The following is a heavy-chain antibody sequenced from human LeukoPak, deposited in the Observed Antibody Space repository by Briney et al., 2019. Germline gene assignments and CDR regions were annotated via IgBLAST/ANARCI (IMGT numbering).Heavy chain of an antibody. J-gene: IGHJ4*02. V-gene: IGHV4-4*07. CDR3: AREGGYSSSYYFDY. CDR2: TYTSGST. D-gene: IGHD6-13*01. Sequence: SETLSLTCTVSGGSISSHYWSWIRQPAGKGLEWIGRTYTSGSTNYNPSLKSRVTMSVDTSKNQFSLKLSSVTAADTAVYYCAREGGYSSSYYFDYWGQGTLVTVSS. CDR1: GGSISSHY.